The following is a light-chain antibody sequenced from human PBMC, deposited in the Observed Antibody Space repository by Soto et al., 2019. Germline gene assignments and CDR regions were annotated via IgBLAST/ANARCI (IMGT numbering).Light chain of an antibody. J-gene: IGKJ2*01. Sequence: EIVMTQSPATLSVSPGERATLSCRASQSVSNSYLAWYQQKPGQAPRLLIYGASSRATGIPDRFSGSGSGTDFTLTISRLEPEDFAVYYCQQYGSSPYTFGQGTKVDIK. CDR3: QQYGSSPYT. V-gene: IGKV3-20*01. CDR1: QSVSNSY. CDR2: GAS.